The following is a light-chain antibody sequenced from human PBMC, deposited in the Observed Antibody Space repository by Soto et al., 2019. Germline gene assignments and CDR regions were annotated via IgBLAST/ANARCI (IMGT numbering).Light chain of an antibody. CDR1: QPVSSN. CDR3: QQRSNWPPRIT. Sequence: ELVLTQSPGTLSLSPGESAALSCRASQPVSSNFLAWYQQKPGQAPRLLIYDASNRATGIPARFSGSGSGTDFTLTISSLEPEDFAVYYCQQRSNWPPRITFGGGTKVDIK. J-gene: IGKJ4*01. V-gene: IGKV3-11*01. CDR2: DAS.